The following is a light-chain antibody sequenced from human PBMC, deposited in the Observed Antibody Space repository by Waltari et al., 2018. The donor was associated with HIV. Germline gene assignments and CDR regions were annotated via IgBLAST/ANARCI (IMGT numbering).Light chain of an antibody. CDR3: QVWDSSSDPYVI. Sequence: SFVLTQPPSVSVALGQTARITCGGNNIGTKSVHWYQQKPGQAPVLVVYDDSDRPSGIPERFSGSNSGNTATLTISRVEAGDEADYYCQVWDSSSDPYVIFGGGAKLTVL. J-gene: IGLJ2*01. CDR1: NIGTKS. CDR2: DDS. V-gene: IGLV3-21*02.